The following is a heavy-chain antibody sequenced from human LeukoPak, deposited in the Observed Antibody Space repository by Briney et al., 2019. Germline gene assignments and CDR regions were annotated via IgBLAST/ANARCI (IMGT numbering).Heavy chain of an antibody. CDR3: ARSLVGAAFDY. D-gene: IGHD1-26*01. Sequence: ASVKVSCKASGYTFTGYYMHWVRQAPGQGLEWMGWISAYNGNTNYAQKLQGRVTMTTDTSTSTAYMELRSLRSDDTAVYYCARSLVGAAFDYWGQGTLVTVSS. J-gene: IGHJ4*02. V-gene: IGHV1-18*04. CDR1: GYTFTGYY. CDR2: ISAYNGNT.